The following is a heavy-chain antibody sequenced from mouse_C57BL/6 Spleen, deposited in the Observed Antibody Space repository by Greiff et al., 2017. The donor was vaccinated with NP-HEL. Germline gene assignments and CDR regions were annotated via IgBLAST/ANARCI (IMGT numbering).Heavy chain of an antibody. CDR3: AREETTVDYYAMDY. Sequence: QVQLQQSGPELVKPGASVKISCKASGYAFSSSWMNWVKQRPGKGLEWIGRIYPGDRDTNYNGKFKGKATLTADKSSSTAYMQLSSLTSEDSAVYFCAREETTVDYYAMDYWGQGTSVTVSS. D-gene: IGHD1-1*01. J-gene: IGHJ4*01. V-gene: IGHV1-82*01. CDR2: IYPGDRDT. CDR1: GYAFSSSW.